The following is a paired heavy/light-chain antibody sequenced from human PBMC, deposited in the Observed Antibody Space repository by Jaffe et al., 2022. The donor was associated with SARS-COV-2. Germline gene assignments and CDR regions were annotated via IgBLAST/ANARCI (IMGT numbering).Light chain of an antibody. Sequence: QSALTQPASVSGSPGQSITISCTGTSSDVGGYNYVSWYQQHPGKAPKLMIYDVSNRPSGVSNRFSGSKSGNTASLTISGLQAEDEADYYCSSYTSSSTLNWVFGGGTKLTVL. J-gene: IGLJ3*02. V-gene: IGLV2-14*01. CDR1: SSDVGGYNY. CDR3: SSYTSSSTLNWV. CDR2: DVS.
Heavy chain of an antibody. CDR3: ARVGLWNQYSSSSSGIAVAGTGLCFDY. D-gene: IGHD6-19*01. CDR1: GYTFTSYY. J-gene: IGHJ4*02. V-gene: IGHV1-46*01. Sequence: QVQLVQSGAEVKKPGASVKVSCKASGYTFTSYYMHWVRQAPGQGLEWMGIINPSGGSTSYAQKFQGRVTMTRDTSTSTVYMELSSLRSEDTAVYYCARVGLWNQYSSSSSGIAVAGTGLCFDYWGQGTLVTVSS. CDR2: INPSGGST.